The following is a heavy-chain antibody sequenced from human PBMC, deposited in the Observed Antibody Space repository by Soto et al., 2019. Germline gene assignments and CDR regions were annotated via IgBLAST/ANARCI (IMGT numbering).Heavy chain of an antibody. J-gene: IGHJ4*02. CDR1: GLTFSSYW. D-gene: IGHD4-17*01. CDR3: ALSHTVTTDY. V-gene: IGHV3-74*01. CDR2: INSDGSST. Sequence: EVPLVESGGGLVQPGGSLRLSCAASGLTFSSYWMHWVRQAPGKGLVWVSRINSDGSSTNYADSVKGRFTISRDNANNTLYLQMSSLRAEDTAVYYCALSHTVTTDYWGQGTLVTVSS.